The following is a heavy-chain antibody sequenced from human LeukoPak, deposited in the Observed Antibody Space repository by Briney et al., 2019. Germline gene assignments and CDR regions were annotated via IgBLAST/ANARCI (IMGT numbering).Heavy chain of an antibody. Sequence: SETLSLTCAVYGGSLSGYYWSWIRQPPGKGLEWIGEINHSGSTNYNPSLKSRVTISVDTSKNQFSLKLSSVTAADTAVYYCAREKDYWGQGTLVTVSS. J-gene: IGHJ4*02. V-gene: IGHV4-34*01. CDR1: GGSLSGYY. CDR2: INHSGST. CDR3: AREKDY.